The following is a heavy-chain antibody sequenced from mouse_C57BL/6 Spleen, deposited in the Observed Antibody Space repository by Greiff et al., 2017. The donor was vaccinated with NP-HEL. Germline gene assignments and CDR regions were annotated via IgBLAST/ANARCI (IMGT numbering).Heavy chain of an antibody. CDR2: INYDGSST. V-gene: IGHV5-16*01. CDR3: AREGGEGFAY. J-gene: IGHJ3*01. CDR1: GFTFSDYY. Sequence: EVQLVESEGGLVQPGSSMKLSCTASGFTFSDYYMAWVRQVPEKGLEWVANINYDGSSTYYLDSLKSRFIISRDNAKNILYLQMSSLKSEDTATYYCAREGGEGFAYWGQGTLVTVSA.